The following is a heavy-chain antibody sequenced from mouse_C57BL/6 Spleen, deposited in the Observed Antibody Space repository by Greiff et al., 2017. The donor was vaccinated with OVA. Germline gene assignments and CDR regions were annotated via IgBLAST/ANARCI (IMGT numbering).Heavy chain of an antibody. J-gene: IGHJ1*03. CDR3: ARGSYGSHWYFDV. CDR1: GYTFTSYW. V-gene: IGHV1-50*01. D-gene: IGHD2-2*01. Sequence: QVQLQQPGAELVKPGASVKLSCKASGYTFTSYWMQWVKQRPGQGLEWIGEIDPSDSYTNYNQKFKGKATLTVDTSSSTAYMQLSSLTSEDSAVYYCARGSYGSHWYFDVWGTGTTVTVSS. CDR2: IDPSDSYT.